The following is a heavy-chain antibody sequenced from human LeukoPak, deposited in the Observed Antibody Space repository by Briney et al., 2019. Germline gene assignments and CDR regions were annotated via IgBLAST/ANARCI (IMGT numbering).Heavy chain of an antibody. CDR3: ARDSGLSGYNAFDI. CDR2: ISAYNGNT. Sequence: ASVKVSCKASGYTFTSYGISWVRQAPGQGLEWMGWISAYNGNTNYAQKLQGRVTMTTDTSTSTAYTELRSLRSDDTAVYYCARDSGLSGYNAFDIWGQGTMVTVSS. V-gene: IGHV1-18*01. CDR1: GYTFTSYG. D-gene: IGHD1-1*01. J-gene: IGHJ3*02.